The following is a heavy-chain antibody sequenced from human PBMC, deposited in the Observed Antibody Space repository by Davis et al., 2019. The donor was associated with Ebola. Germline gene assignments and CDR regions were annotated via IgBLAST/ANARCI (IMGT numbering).Heavy chain of an antibody. CDR2: ISTDGTNK. Sequence: GESLKISCATSGFTFSFSAVHWVRQPLGKGLEWLAFISTDGTNKYYADSVKGRFTISRDNSEKTVHLQMSSLRIDDTAVYYCAKDGPYDFWSDYPYYFDYWGQGTLVTVSS. CDR3: AKDGPYDFWSDYPYYFDY. J-gene: IGHJ4*02. CDR1: GFTFSFSA. D-gene: IGHD3-3*01. V-gene: IGHV3-30-3*01.